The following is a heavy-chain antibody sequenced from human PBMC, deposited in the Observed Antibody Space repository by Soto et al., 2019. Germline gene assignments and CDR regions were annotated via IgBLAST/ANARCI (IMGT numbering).Heavy chain of an antibody. J-gene: IGHJ4*02. Sequence: LGESLKISCKGSGYTFPSYWVGWVRQMPGKGLEWMGTIYPGDSDTRYSPSSQVQVTISPDKSITTAYLQWNSLKASDTAMYYCAILRDSSNGICYRLGYWRQLTLITVAS. CDR2: IYPGDSDT. D-gene: IGHD2-8*01. CDR3: AILRDSSNGICYRLGY. V-gene: IGHV5-51*01. CDR1: GYTFPSYW.